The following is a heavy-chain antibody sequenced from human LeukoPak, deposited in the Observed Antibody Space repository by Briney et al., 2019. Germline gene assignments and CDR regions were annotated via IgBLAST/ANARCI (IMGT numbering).Heavy chain of an antibody. J-gene: IGHJ6*02. CDR1: GGSFSGYY. Sequence: SETLSLTCAVYGGSFSGYYWSWIRQPPGKGLEWIGEINHSGSTNYNPSLKSRVTISVDTSKNQFSLKLSSVTAADTAVYYCARGGRYDFWSGSYYYYGMDVWGQGTTVTVSS. D-gene: IGHD3-3*01. V-gene: IGHV4-34*01. CDR2: INHSGST. CDR3: ARGGRYDFWSGSYYYYGMDV.